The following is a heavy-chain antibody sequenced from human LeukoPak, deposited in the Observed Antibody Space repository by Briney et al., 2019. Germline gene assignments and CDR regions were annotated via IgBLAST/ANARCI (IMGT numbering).Heavy chain of an antibody. J-gene: IGHJ4*02. CDR1: GLTLSNVW. D-gene: IGHD5-24*01. V-gene: IGHV3-74*01. Sequence: GGSLRLSCAVSGLTLSNVWMNWVRRTPGKGLVWASRISHDGFISYADSVKGRFTISRDNAKNTLILQMNSLRAEDTAVYYCARDWVYKIDYWGRGTLVTVSS. CDR2: ISHDGFI. CDR3: ARDWVYKIDY.